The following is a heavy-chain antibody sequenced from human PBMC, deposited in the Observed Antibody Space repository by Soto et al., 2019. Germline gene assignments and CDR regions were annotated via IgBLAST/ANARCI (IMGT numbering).Heavy chain of an antibody. J-gene: IGHJ6*02. CDR2: INWNGGST. CDR1: GFTFDDYG. V-gene: IGHV3-20*04. Sequence: RPGGSLRLSCAASGFTFDDYGMSWVRQAPGKGLEWVSGINWNGGSTGYADSVKGRFTISRDNAKNSLYLQMNSLRAEDTALYYCASFYVLDSYYGMDVWGQGTTVTVSS. D-gene: IGHD3-16*01. CDR3: ASFYVLDSYYGMDV.